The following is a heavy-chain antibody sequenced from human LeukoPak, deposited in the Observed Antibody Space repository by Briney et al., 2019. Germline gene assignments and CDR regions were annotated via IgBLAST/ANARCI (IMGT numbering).Heavy chain of an antibody. Sequence: SQTLSLTRAISGDCVFNNMAAWNWIRQSPSKGLEWLGRTYYRSKWYNDYAVSVTSRIPISSVTSKNHSSLQLKSVTPEDTAVYYCARGRSCGELVFDYLLRGARVTVSS. D-gene: IGHD2-21*01. CDR3: ARGRSCGELVFDY. J-gene: IGHJ4*02. CDR1: GDCVFNNMAA. CDR2: TYYRSKWYN. V-gene: IGHV6-1*01.